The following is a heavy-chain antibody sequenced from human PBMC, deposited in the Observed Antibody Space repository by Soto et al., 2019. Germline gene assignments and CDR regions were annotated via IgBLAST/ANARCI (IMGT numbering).Heavy chain of an antibody. CDR2: IKYSGNT. CDR3: ARETGEYYFDY. V-gene: IGHV4-39*07. CDR1: GGSISSSSHY. J-gene: IGHJ4*02. Sequence: SETLSLTCTVSGGSISSSSHYWGWVRQPPGKGLEWIASIKYSGNTYYNPSLKSRVTISVDTSKNQFSLKLSSVTAADTAVYYCARETGEYYFDYWGRGTLVTVSS. D-gene: IGHD7-27*01.